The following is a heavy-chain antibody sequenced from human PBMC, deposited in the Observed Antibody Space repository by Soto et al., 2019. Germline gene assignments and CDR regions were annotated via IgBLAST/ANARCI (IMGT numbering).Heavy chain of an antibody. Sequence: SETLSLTCTVSGGSISSSSYYWGWIRQPPGKGLEWIGSIYYSGSTYYNPSLKSRVTISVDTSKNQFSLKLSSVTAADTAVYYCASPFNYYDSSGYYAFWGQGNLVTVSS. J-gene: IGHJ4*02. CDR3: ASPFNYYDSSGYYAF. D-gene: IGHD3-22*01. V-gene: IGHV4-39*01. CDR2: IYYSGST. CDR1: GGSISSSSYY.